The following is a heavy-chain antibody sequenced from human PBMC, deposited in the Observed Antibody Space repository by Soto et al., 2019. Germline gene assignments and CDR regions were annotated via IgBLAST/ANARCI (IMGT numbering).Heavy chain of an antibody. Sequence: ASVKVSCQASGYTFTSYEINWVRQATGQGLEWMGWMNPNSGNTGYAQKFQGRVTMTRNTSISTAYMELSSLRSEFTAVYYCARTPQLHYYFLSGYYSPHFDYWGQVTLVTVSS. V-gene: IGHV1-8*01. CDR1: GYTFTSYE. CDR2: MNPNSGNT. CDR3: ARTPQLHYYFLSGYYSPHFDY. J-gene: IGHJ4*02. D-gene: IGHD3-3*01.